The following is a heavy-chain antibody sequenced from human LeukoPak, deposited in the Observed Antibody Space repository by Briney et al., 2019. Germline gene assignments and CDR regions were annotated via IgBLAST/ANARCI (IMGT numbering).Heavy chain of an antibody. CDR1: GFTFSSYS. V-gene: IGHV3-21*01. D-gene: IGHD3-22*01. CDR3: ARGHDYYDSSGYFY. CDR2: ISSSSSYI. Sequence: GGSLRLSCAASGFTFSSYSMNWVRQAPGKGLEWVSSISSSSSYIYYADSVKSRFTISRDNAKNSLYLQMNSLRAEGTAVYYCARGHDYYDSSGYFYWGQGTLVTVSS. J-gene: IGHJ4*02.